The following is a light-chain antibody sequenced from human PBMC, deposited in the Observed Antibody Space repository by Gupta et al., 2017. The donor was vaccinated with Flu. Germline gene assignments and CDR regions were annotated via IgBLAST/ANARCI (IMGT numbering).Light chain of an antibody. CDR2: AAS. Sequence: DIQITQSPSSLAASVGDGVTITCRASQDIRDQLGWFYQKPGKAPNRLIYAASSLESGVPSRFSASGYGTEFTLTITSLQPEDFATYYCKQYNSAPYTFGQGTNLEIK. V-gene: IGKV1-17*01. CDR1: QDIRDQ. J-gene: IGKJ2*01. CDR3: KQYNSAPYT.